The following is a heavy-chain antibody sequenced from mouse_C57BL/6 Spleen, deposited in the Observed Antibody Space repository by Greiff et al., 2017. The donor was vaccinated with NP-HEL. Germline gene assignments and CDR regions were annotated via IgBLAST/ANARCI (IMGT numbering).Heavy chain of an antibody. V-gene: IGHV3-6*01. D-gene: IGHD1-1*01. J-gene: IGHJ2*01. Sequence: EVKLQESGPGLVKPSQSLSLTCSVTGYSITSGYYCNWIRQLPGNKLEWMGYISYDGSNNYNPSLKNRIPITRDTSKNQFFLKMNSVTTESTATYYSARDDYGSSSDYFDYWGQGTALTVSS. CDR1: GYSITSGYY. CDR3: ARDDYGSSSDYFDY. CDR2: ISYDGSN.